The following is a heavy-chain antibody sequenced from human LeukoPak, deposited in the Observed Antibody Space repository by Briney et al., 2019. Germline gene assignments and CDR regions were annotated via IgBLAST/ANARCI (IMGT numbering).Heavy chain of an antibody. CDR1: GYTFTGYY. CDR2: INPNSGDT. CDR3: ARAEVIDY. Sequence: ASVKVSCKASGYTFTGYYMHWVRQAPGQGLEWMGWINPNSGDTNYAQKFQGRVTMTRDTSISTAYMELTSLRSDDTAVYYCARAEVIDYWGQGTLVTVSS. V-gene: IGHV1-2*02. J-gene: IGHJ4*02. D-gene: IGHD3-22*01.